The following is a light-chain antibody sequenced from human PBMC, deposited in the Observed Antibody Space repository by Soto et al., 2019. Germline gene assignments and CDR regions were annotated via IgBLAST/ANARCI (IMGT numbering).Light chain of an antibody. J-gene: IGLJ3*02. CDR1: SSDVGGYNY. CDR3: SSYTSSNTWV. CDR2: EVS. Sequence: QSALTQPASVSGSPGQSITISCTGTSSDVGGYNYVSWYQQHPGKVPRLMIYEVSNRPSGLSNRFSGSKSDNTAPLTISGLQAEDEADYYCSSYTSSNTWVFGGGTKLTVL. V-gene: IGLV2-14*01.